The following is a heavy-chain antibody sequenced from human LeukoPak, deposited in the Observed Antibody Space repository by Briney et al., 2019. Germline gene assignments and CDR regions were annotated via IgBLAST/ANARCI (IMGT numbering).Heavy chain of an antibody. D-gene: IGHD5-18*01. CDR1: GFTFSSYG. CDR2: ISYDGSNK. Sequence: GGSLRLSCAASGFTFSSYGMHWVRQAPGKGLEWVAVISYDGSNKYYADSVKGRFTISRDNSKNTLYLQVNSLRAEDTAVYYCAKGARLGTATFDYWGQGTLVTVSS. J-gene: IGHJ4*02. CDR3: AKGARLGTATFDY. V-gene: IGHV3-30*18.